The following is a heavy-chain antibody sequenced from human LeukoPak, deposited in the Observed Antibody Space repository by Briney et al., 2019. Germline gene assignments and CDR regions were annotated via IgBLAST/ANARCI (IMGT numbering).Heavy chain of an antibody. Sequence: PGGSLRLSCAASGFTFSSYEMNWVRQAPGKGLEWDSYISSSGSTIYYADSVKGRFTISRDNAKNSLYLQMNSLRAEDTAVYYCARRTYDILTGRLNYGMDVWGQGTTVTVSS. J-gene: IGHJ6*02. CDR2: ISSSGSTI. D-gene: IGHD3-9*01. CDR1: GFTFSSYE. CDR3: ARRTYDILTGRLNYGMDV. V-gene: IGHV3-48*03.